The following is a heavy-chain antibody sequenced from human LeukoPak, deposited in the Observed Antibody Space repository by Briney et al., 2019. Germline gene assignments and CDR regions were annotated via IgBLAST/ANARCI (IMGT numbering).Heavy chain of an antibody. J-gene: IGHJ4*02. Sequence: GASVKVSCKASGYTFTSYGISWVRRAPGQGLEWMGWISAYNGNTNYAQKLQGRVTMTTDTSTSTAYMELRSLRSDDTAVYYCARARSGYYGSGSLFGYFDYWGQGTLVTVSS. CDR3: ARARSGYYGSGSLFGYFDY. CDR2: ISAYNGNT. CDR1: GYTFTSYG. D-gene: IGHD3-10*01. V-gene: IGHV1-18*01.